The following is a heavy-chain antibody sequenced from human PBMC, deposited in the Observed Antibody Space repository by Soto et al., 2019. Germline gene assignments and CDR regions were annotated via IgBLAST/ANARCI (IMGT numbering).Heavy chain of an antibody. D-gene: IGHD2-21*02. CDR3: ARSYCGGDCYFAY. V-gene: IGHV4-30-2*01. CDR2: IYHSGST. Sequence: SETLSLTCAVSGGSISSGGYSWSWIRQPPGKGLEWIGYIYHSGSTYYNPSLKSRVTISVDRSKNQFSLKLSSVTAADTAVYYCARSYCGGDCYFAYWGQGTLVTVSS. J-gene: IGHJ4*02. CDR1: GGSISSGGYS.